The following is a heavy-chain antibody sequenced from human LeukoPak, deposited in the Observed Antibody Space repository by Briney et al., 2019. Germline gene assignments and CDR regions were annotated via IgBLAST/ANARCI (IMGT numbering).Heavy chain of an antibody. D-gene: IGHD4-17*01. CDR2: IYSGGST. V-gene: IGHV3-53*01. J-gene: IGHJ3*02. CDR1: GFTVSSNY. Sequence: PGGSLRLSCAASGFTVSSNYMSWVRQAPGKGLEWVSVIYSGGSTYYADSVKGRFTISRANSKNTLYLQMNSLRAEDTAVYYCARGPDYGDSGLAFDIWGQGTMVTVSS. CDR3: ARGPDYGDSGLAFDI.